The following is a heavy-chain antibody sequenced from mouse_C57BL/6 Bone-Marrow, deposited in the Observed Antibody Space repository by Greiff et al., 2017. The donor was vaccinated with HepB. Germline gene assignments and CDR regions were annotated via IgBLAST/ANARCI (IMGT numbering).Heavy chain of an antibody. CDR1: GYTFTSYW. J-gene: IGHJ3*01. CDR2: IDPSDSYT. V-gene: IGHV1-50*01. CDR3: ARGGWLPFAY. D-gene: IGHD2-3*01. Sequence: VQLQQPGAELVKPGASVKLSCKASGYTFTSYWMQWVKQRPGQGLEWIGEIDPSDSYTNYNQKFKGKATLTVDTSSSTAYMQLSSLTSEDSAVYYCARGGWLPFAYWGQGTLVTVSA.